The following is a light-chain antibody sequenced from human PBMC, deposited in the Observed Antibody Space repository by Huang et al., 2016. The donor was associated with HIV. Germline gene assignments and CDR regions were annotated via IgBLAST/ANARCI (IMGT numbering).Light chain of an antibody. J-gene: IGKJ4*01. CDR2: EAS. Sequence: EIVLTQSPATLSLSPGERATLSCRASQSVSSYLAWYQQKPGQAPMLLIYEASNRATGIPARFSGSGSGTDFTLTISSLEPEDFAVYYCQQRSNWLFGGGTKVEIK. CDR3: QQRSNWL. CDR1: QSVSSY. V-gene: IGKV3-11*01.